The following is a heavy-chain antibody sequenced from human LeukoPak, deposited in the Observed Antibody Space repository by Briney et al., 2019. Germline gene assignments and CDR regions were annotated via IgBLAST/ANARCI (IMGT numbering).Heavy chain of an antibody. Sequence: GGSLRLSCAASGFTVSSNYMSWVRQAPGKGLEWVSVIYSGGSTHYADSVKGRFTISRDTSKNTLYLQMNSLRAEDTAVYYCATSLGYSSGYYSTFDYWGQGALVTVSS. J-gene: IGHJ4*02. V-gene: IGHV3-53*01. CDR2: IYSGGST. CDR1: GFTVSSNY. CDR3: ATSLGYSSGYYSTFDY. D-gene: IGHD3-22*01.